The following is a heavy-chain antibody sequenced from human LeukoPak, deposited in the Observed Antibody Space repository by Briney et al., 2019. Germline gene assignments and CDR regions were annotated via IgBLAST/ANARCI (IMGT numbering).Heavy chain of an antibody. CDR3: ARAPVLRYFDWLSWYFDL. Sequence: SETLSLTCTVFGGSISSNNWWSWVRQPPGKGLEWIGEIYHSGSTNYNPSLKSRVTISVDTSKNQFSLKLSSVTAADTAVYYCARAPVLRYFDWLSWYFDLWGRGTLVTVSS. CDR2: IYHSGST. D-gene: IGHD3-9*01. J-gene: IGHJ2*01. V-gene: IGHV4-4*02. CDR1: GGSISSNNW.